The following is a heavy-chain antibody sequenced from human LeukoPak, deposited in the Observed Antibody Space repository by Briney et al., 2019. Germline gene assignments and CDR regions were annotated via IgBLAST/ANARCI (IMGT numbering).Heavy chain of an antibody. CDR1: GFTFSSYA. J-gene: IGHJ4*02. Sequence: GGSLRLSCAASGFTFSSYAMSWVRQAPGKGLEWVSAISGSGGSTYYADSAKGRFTISRDNSKNTLYLQMNSLRAEDTAVYYCAKVPTYYYDSSGSGDWGQGTLVTVSS. V-gene: IGHV3-23*01. CDR2: ISGSGGST. D-gene: IGHD3-22*01. CDR3: AKVPTYYYDSSGSGD.